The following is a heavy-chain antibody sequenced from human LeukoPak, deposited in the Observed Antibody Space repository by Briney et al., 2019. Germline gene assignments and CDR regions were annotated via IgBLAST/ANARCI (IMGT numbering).Heavy chain of an antibody. D-gene: IGHD3-10*01. CDR1: GFTFSNFG. V-gene: IGHV3-33*01. J-gene: IGHJ4*02. CDR2: IWHDGRNQ. CDR3: ARQTGTYDLDY. Sequence: PGGSLRLPCAASGFTFSNFGMHWVRQAPGEGLEWVAVIWHDGRNQHYADSVKGRFTISRDNSKGTLYLQMNSLRVEDTAVYYCARQTGTYDLDYWGQGTLATVSS.